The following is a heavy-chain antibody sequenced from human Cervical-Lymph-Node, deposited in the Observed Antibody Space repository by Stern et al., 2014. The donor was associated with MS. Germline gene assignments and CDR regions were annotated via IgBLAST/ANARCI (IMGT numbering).Heavy chain of an antibody. Sequence: MQLVESGAEVKKPGASVKVSCKVSGYTLTELSMHWVRQAPGKGLEWMGGFDPEDGETIYAQKFQGRVTMTEDTSTDTAYMELSSLRSEDTAVYYCATDRDDFRSGYSAPTKGYGLDVWGQGTTVTVPS. V-gene: IGHV1-24*01. CDR3: ATDRDDFRSGYSAPTKGYGLDV. CDR2: FDPEDGET. CDR1: GYTLTELS. D-gene: IGHD3-3*01. J-gene: IGHJ6*02.